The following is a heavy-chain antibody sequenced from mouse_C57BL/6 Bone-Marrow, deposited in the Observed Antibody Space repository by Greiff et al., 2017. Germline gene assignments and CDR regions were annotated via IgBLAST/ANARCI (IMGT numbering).Heavy chain of an antibody. D-gene: IGHD1-1*01. CDR2: IRLKSDNYAT. J-gene: IGHJ2*01. CDR3: TVITTVVGYFDY. V-gene: IGHV6-3*01. CDR1: GFTFSNYW. Sequence: EVKVEESGGGLVQPGGSMKLSCVASGFTFSNYWMNWVRQSPEKGLEWVAQIRLKSDNYATHYAESVKGRFTITRDDSKSSVYLQMNNLRAEDTGIYYCTVITTVVGYFDYWGQGTTLTVSS.